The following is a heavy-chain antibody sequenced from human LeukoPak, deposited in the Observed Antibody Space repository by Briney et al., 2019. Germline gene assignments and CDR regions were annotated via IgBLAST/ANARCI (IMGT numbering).Heavy chain of an antibody. D-gene: IGHD6-19*01. Sequence: PGGSLRLSCAASGFTFNNYVMSWVRQAPGKGLGWVSAMGGGGTAYYADYVKGRFTISRDTSKNTLYLQMNSLRAEDTAIYYCAKAGRPQAVAGWIDYWGQGTLVTVSS. CDR1: GFTFNNYV. J-gene: IGHJ4*02. CDR3: AKAGRPQAVAGWIDY. CDR2: MGGGGTA. V-gene: IGHV3-23*01.